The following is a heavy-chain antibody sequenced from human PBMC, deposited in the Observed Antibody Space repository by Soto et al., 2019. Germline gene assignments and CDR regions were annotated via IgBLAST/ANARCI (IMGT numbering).Heavy chain of an antibody. Sequence: GESLKISCKGSGYSFTSYWIGWVRQMPGKGLEWMGIIYPGDSDTRYSPSFQGQVTISADRSISTAYLQWSSLKASDTAMYYCARRGGYCSGGSCYSYDYWGQGTLVTVSS. CDR3: ARRGGYCSGGSCYSYDY. CDR1: GYSFTSYW. CDR2: IYPGDSDT. V-gene: IGHV5-51*01. D-gene: IGHD2-15*01. J-gene: IGHJ4*02.